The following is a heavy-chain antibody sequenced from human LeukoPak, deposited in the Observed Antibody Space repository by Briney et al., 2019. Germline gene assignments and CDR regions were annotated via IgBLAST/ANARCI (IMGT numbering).Heavy chain of an antibody. CDR2: IYYSGST. D-gene: IGHD6-13*01. V-gene: IGHV4-59*01. Sequence: KTSETLSLTCTVSGGSISSYYWSWIRQPPGKGLEWIGYIYYSGSTNYNPSLKSRVTISVDTSKNQFSLKLSSVTAADTAVYYCARGGVMAAAGTYYYYYYMDVWGKGTTVTISS. J-gene: IGHJ6*03. CDR1: GGSISSYY. CDR3: ARGGVMAAAGTYYYYYYMDV.